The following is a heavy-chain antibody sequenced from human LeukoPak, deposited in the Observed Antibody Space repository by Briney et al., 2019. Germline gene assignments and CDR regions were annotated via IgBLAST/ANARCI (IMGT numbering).Heavy chain of an antibody. D-gene: IGHD6-13*01. J-gene: IGHJ6*02. V-gene: IGHV1-8*01. CDR1: GYTFTSYD. CDR2: MNPNSGNT. Sequence: ASVTVSCTASGYTFTSYDINWVRQAPGQGLEWMGWMNPNSGNTGYAQKFQGRVTMTRNTSISTAYMELSSLRSEDTAVYYCARDGGSSWYWGYYYYYGMDVWGQGTTVTVSS. CDR3: ARDGGSSWYWGYYYYYGMDV.